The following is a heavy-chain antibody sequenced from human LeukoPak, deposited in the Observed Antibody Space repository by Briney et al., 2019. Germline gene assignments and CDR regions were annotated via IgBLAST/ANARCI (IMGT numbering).Heavy chain of an antibody. D-gene: IGHD1-1*01. Sequence: GGSLRLSCAASGFTVSSDYMSWVRQAPGKGLELVSLTYNDGSTYYTDSVKGRLTISRDNSENSLYLQMSTLRAEDTAVYYCARGKNEIGAAFDIWGQGTMVTVSS. CDR2: TYNDGST. CDR3: ARGKNEIGAAFDI. J-gene: IGHJ3*02. CDR1: GFTVSSDY. V-gene: IGHV3-53*01.